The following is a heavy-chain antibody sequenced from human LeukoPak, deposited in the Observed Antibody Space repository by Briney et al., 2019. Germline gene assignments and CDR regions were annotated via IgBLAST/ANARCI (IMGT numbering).Heavy chain of an antibody. D-gene: IGHD6-13*01. CDR2: IKPSGGST. Sequence: ASVRVSCKASGYTFTRYYMHWVRQAPGQGLEWVGTIKPSGGSTTYAQKFQGRVTMTRDTSPSTVYMALSSLTPEDTAVYYCARAGYWAASGYATIWGQGTLVTVSS. V-gene: IGHV1-46*03. CDR1: GYTFTRYY. J-gene: IGHJ4*02. CDR3: ARAGYWAASGYATI.